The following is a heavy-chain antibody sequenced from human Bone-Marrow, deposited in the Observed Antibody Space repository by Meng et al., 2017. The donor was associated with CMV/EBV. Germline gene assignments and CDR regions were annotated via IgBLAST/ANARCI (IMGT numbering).Heavy chain of an antibody. V-gene: IGHV3-21*01. J-gene: IGHJ6*02. CDR2: ISSSSSYI. CDR1: GFTFSSYE. Sequence: GESLKISCAASGFTFSSYEMNWVRQAPGKGLEWVSSISSSSSYIYYSDSVKGRFTISRDNAKNSLYLQMNSLRAEDTAVYYCAREDTELTVSKLGRMDVWGQGTTVTVSS. CDR3: AREDTELTVSKLGRMDV. D-gene: IGHD4-11*01.